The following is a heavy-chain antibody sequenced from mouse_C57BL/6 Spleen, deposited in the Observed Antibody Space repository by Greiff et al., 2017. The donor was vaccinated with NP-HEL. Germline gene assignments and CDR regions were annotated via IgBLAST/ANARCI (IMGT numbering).Heavy chain of an antibody. D-gene: IGHD1-1*01. CDR1: GYTFTSYW. CDR2: IDPSDSYT. J-gene: IGHJ4*01. V-gene: IGHV1-69*01. Sequence: QVQLQQPGAELVMPGASVKLSCKASGYTFTSYWMHWVKQRPGQGLEWIGEIDPSDSYTNYNQKFKGKSTLTVDKSSSTAYMQLSSLTSEDSAVYYCARNYDYYDAMDYWGQGTSVTVSS. CDR3: ARNYDYYDAMDY.